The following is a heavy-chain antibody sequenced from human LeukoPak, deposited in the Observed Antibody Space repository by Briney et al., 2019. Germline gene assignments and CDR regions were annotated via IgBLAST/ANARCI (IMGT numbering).Heavy chain of an antibody. V-gene: IGHV4-31*03. J-gene: IGHJ5*02. Sequence: SQTLSLTCTVSGGSISSGGYYWSWIRQHPGKGLEWIGYIYYSGSTYYNPSLKSRVTISVDRSKNQFSLKLSSVTAADTAVYYCARGHYYGSGRSPNWFDPWGQGTLVTVSS. D-gene: IGHD3-10*01. CDR3: ARGHYYGSGRSPNWFDP. CDR2: IYYSGST. CDR1: GGSISSGGYY.